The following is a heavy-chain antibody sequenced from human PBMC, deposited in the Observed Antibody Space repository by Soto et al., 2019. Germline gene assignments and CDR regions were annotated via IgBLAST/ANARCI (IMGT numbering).Heavy chain of an antibody. D-gene: IGHD2-8*01. J-gene: IGHJ6*02. CDR2: ISGYNGDT. CDR3: AKNGQPPYYYYGLDV. V-gene: IGHV1-18*01. Sequence: QGHLVQSGAEVKKPGASVKVSCKASGYTFTRYGISWVRQAPGQGLEWIGWISGYNGDTNYAQHLQNRVTMTIDTSTNTAYMELRSLTSDDTAVYYCAKNGQPPYYYYGLDVWAQGTTFTVSS. CDR1: GYTFTRYG.